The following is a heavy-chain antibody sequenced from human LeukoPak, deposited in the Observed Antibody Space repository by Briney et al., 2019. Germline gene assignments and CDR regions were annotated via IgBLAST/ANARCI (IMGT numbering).Heavy chain of an antibody. CDR3: ARVMATISRDFDY. D-gene: IGHD5-24*01. CDR1: GGSFSGYY. Sequence: SETLSLTCAVYGGSFSGYYWSWIRQPPGKGLGWIGEINHSGSTNYNPSLKSRVTISVDTSKNQFSLKLSSVTAADTAVHYCARVMATISRDFDYWGQGTLVTVSS. J-gene: IGHJ4*02. V-gene: IGHV4-34*01. CDR2: INHSGST.